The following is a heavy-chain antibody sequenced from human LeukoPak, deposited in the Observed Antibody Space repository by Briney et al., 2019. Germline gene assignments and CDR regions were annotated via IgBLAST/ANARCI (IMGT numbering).Heavy chain of an antibody. J-gene: IGHJ6*02. V-gene: IGHV3-30-3*01. CDR2: ISYDGSNK. D-gene: IGHD6-13*01. CDR3: ARDRAYSSSWPRRGYYYGMDV. Sequence: PGGPLRLSCAASGFTFSSYAMHWVRQAPGKGLEWVAVISYDGSNKYYADSVKGRFTISRDNSKNTLYLQMNSLRAEDTAVYYCARDRAYSSSWPRRGYYYGMDVWGQGTTVTVSS. CDR1: GFTFSSYA.